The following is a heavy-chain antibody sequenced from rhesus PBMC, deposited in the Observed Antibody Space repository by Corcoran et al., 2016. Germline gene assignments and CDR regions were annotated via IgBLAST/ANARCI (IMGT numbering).Heavy chain of an antibody. CDR2: ITYSGST. J-gene: IGHJ5-2*02. D-gene: IGHD3-40*01. CDR3: AAIISSRFNSLDV. Sequence: QVQLQESGPGLVKPSETLSLTCAVSGYSISSGYYWSWIRQPPGKGLEWIGYITYSGSTSYNASLKSRVTISRDTSKNQFSLKLSSVTAADTAVYYCAAIISSRFNSLDVWGRGVLVTVSS. CDR1: GYSISSGYY. V-gene: IGHV4-122*02.